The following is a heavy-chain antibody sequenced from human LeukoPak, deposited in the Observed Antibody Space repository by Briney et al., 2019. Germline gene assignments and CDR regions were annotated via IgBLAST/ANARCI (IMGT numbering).Heavy chain of an antibody. Sequence: SETLSLTCTVSGGSISSNSHYWGWIRQPPGKGLEWIATFYYSGSTYYNPSLESRVTISVDTSKNQLSLKLSSLTAADTAVYYCARLSSSDWYTFDFWGQGTLVTVSS. CDR3: ARLSSSDWYTFDF. J-gene: IGHJ4*02. V-gene: IGHV4-39*01. CDR1: GGSISSNSHY. D-gene: IGHD6-19*01. CDR2: FYYSGST.